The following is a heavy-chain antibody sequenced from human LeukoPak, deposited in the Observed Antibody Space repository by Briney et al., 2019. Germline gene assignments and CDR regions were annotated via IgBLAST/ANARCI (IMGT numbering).Heavy chain of an antibody. CDR1: GGSISSYY. CDR2: IKSSGSS. CDR3: ARDGTVATNWFDP. Sequence: SETLSLTCTVSGGSISSYYWSWIRQPPGKGLEWIGYIKSSGSSNYNPSLKSRVTISMDTSKNQFSLRLNSVTAADTAVYYCARDGTVATNWFDPWGQGTLVTVSS. D-gene: IGHD5-12*01. V-gene: IGHV4-59*01. J-gene: IGHJ5*02.